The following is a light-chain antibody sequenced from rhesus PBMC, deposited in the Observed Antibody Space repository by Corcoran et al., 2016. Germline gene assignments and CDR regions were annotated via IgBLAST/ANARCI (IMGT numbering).Light chain of an antibody. V-gene: IGKV3-35*01. CDR3: QQFNSLPFT. Sequence: EIVLTQSPATLSLSPGERVTLSCRSCQSVRTNLAGFEQKPGQAPRLLIYHSSNRAPVTPDRFSGRGSGTDFTLAISSLQPEVFTTYYCQQFNSLPFTFGPGTNLDIK. CDR1: QSVRTN. CDR2: HSS. J-gene: IGKJ3*01.